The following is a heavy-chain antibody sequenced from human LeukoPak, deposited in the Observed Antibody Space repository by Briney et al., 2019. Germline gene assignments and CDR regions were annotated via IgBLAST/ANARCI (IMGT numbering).Heavy chain of an antibody. CDR1: GYTFTGYY. D-gene: IGHD3-10*01. CDR3: ARVREYYGSGGWFDP. CDR2: INPDSGGT. V-gene: IGHV1-2*02. J-gene: IGHJ5*02. Sequence: ASVKVSCKASGYTFTGYYMNWVRQAPGQGLEWMGWINPDSGGTNYAQKFQGRVTMTRDTSISTAYMELSRLRSDDTAVYYCARVREYYGSGGWFDPWGQGTLVTVPS.